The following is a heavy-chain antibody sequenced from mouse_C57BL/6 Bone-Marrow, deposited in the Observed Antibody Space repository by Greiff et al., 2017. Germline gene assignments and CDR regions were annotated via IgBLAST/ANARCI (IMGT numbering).Heavy chain of an antibody. CDR1: GFNIKDDY. D-gene: IGHD1-2*01. CDR3: ARSAFLDY. J-gene: IGHJ2*01. CDR2: IDPENGDT. V-gene: IGHV14-4*01. Sequence: VQLQQSGAELVRPGASVKLSCTASGFNIKDDYMHWVKQRPEQGLEWIGWIDPENGDTEYASKFQGKATITADTSSNTAYMQLSSLTSEDSAIYFCARSAFLDYWGQGTTLTVSS.